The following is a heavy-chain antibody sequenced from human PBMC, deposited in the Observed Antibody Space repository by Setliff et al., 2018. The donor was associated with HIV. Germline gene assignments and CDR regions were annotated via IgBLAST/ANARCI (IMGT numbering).Heavy chain of an antibody. J-gene: IGHJ6*02. CDR2: MNPNSGNT. CDR1: GYTFTSYD. D-gene: IGHD3-10*01. V-gene: IGHV1-8*02. CDR3: AREQVGFGPPRGMDV. Sequence: RASVKVSCKASGYTFTSYDINWVRQATGQGLEWMGWMNPNSGNTGYAQKFQGRVTITRNTSISTAYMELSSLRSEDTAVYYCAREQVGFGPPRGMDVWAQGTTVTVSS.